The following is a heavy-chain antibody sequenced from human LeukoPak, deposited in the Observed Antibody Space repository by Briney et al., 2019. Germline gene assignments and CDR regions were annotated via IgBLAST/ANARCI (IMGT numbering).Heavy chain of an antibody. Sequence: GGSLRLSCAASGFTFANHAVSWVRQAPGKGLEWVSAEGSAGGTYYADSVKGRFTISRDYSENTLSLQMSSLRVDDTAVYYCASRTWTGPGYYAFDIWGQGTMVTVSS. D-gene: IGHD3/OR15-3a*01. CDR2: EGSAGGT. J-gene: IGHJ3*02. V-gene: IGHV3-23*01. CDR3: ASRTWTGPGYYAFDI. CDR1: GFTFANHA.